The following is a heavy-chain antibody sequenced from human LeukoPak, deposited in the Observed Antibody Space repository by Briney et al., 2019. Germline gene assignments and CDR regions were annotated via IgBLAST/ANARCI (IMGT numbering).Heavy chain of an antibody. CDR2: ISSSGSTI. D-gene: IGHD3-3*01. CDR3: ARLREIPVFGVVTKSISCFDY. CDR1: GFTFGSYE. Sequence: GGSLRLSCAASGFTFGSYEMNWVRQAPGKGLGWVSYISSSGSTIYYADSVKGRFTISRDNAKNSLYLQMNSLRAEDTAVYYCARLREIPVFGVVTKSISCFDYWGQGTLVTVSS. V-gene: IGHV3-48*03. J-gene: IGHJ4*02.